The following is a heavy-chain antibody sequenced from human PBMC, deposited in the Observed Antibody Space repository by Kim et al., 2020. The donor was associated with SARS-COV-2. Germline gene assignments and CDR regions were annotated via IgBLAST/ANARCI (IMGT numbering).Heavy chain of an antibody. J-gene: IGHJ3*02. CDR1: GYTFTSYG. V-gene: IGHV7-4-1*02. CDR2: INTNTGNP. Sequence: ASVKVSCKASGYTFTSYGMNWVRQAPGQGLEWMGWINTNTGNPTYAQGFTGRFVFSLDTSVSTAYLQISSLKAEDTAVYYCAREKGGSVTIFGVVINRDAFDIWGQGTMVTVSS. CDR3: AREKGGSVTIFGVVINRDAFDI. D-gene: IGHD3-3*01.